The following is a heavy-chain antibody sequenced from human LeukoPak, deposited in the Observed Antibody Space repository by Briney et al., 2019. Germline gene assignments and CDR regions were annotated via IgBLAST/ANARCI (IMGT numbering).Heavy chain of an antibody. D-gene: IGHD3-9*01. Sequence: ASVKVSCKASSYTFTSYGISWVRQAPGQGLEWMGWISAYNGNTNYAQKLQGRVTMTTDTSTSTAYMELRSLRSDDTAVYYCARDTPDYDILTGYYNAPPDHYYYYGMDVWGQGTTVTVSS. J-gene: IGHJ6*02. CDR2: ISAYNGNT. V-gene: IGHV1-18*01. CDR3: ARDTPDYDILTGYYNAPPDHYYYYGMDV. CDR1: SYTFTSYG.